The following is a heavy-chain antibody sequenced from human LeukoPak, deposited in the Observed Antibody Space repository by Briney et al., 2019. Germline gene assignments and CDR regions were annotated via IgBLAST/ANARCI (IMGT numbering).Heavy chain of an antibody. J-gene: IGHJ3*02. CDR2: IYHSGST. V-gene: IGHV4-38-2*02. CDR1: GYSISSGYY. D-gene: IGHD3-3*01. Sequence: ASETLSLTCTVSGYSISSGYYWGWIGQPPGKGLEWIGSIYHSGSTYYNPSLKSRVTISVDSSKNQFSLKLSSVTAADTAVYYCAREGISKYYDFWSGYPSDAFDIWGQGTMVTVSS. CDR3: AREGISKYYDFWSGYPSDAFDI.